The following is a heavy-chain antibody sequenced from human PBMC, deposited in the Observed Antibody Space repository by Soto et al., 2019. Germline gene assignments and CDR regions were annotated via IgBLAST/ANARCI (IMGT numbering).Heavy chain of an antibody. CDR3: ARGGTARDPYYYYGMDV. CDR2: IIPIFGTA. CDR1: GGTFSSYA. J-gene: IGHJ6*02. V-gene: IGHV1-69*01. D-gene: IGHD3-10*01. Sequence: QVQLVQSGAEVKKPGSSVKVSCKASGGTFSSYAISWVRQAPGQGLEWMGGIIPIFGTANYAQKFQGRVTITADESTSTAYMELSSLRSEDTAVYYCARGGTARDPYYYYGMDVWGQGTTVTVSS.